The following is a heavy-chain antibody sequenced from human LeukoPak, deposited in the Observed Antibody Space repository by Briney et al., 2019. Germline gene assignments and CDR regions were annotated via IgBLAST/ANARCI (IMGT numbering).Heavy chain of an antibody. J-gene: IGHJ4*02. V-gene: IGHV3-30*18. CDR1: GFSFTTYG. Sequence: PGTSLRLSCAASGFSFTTYGMHWVRQAPLKGLEWLAAISYDGRNQNYADSVKGRFTIFRDNSLNTLYLQMSSLRAEDTALYYCVKDRTINGRSSPFDSWGQGTLVTVSS. CDR3: VKDRTINGRSSPFDS. CDR2: ISYDGRNQ. D-gene: IGHD1-26*01.